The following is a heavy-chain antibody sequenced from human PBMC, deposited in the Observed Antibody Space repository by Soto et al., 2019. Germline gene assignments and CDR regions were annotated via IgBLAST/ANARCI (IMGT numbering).Heavy chain of an antibody. CDR2: ISSGAAYI. J-gene: IGHJ5*02. V-gene: IGHV3-21*01. Sequence: EVQVVESGGGLVKPGGSLTLSCNFTFSLYSMNWVRQAPGKGLEWVASISSGAAYIKYADSVQGRFTISRDNAKSSVSLQMSSLRVEDTAVYFCTRDEGGSYDSWFHPWGQGTQATVSA. CDR1: TFSLYS. D-gene: IGHD1-26*01. CDR3: TRDEGGSYDSWFHP.